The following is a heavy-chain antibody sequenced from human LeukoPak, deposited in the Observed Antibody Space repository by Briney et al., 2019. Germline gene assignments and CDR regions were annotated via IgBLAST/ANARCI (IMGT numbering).Heavy chain of an antibody. D-gene: IGHD1-26*01. V-gene: IGHV3-23*01. J-gene: IGHJ4*02. CDR2: ISGSGGST. CDR1: GXTFXSYA. CDR3: AKAVGATDY. Sequence: LXLSXXXXGXTFXSYAMSWVRQAPXKXLEWVSAISGSGGSTYYADSVKGRFTISRDNSKNTLYLQMNSLRAEDTAVYYCAKAVGATDYWGQGTLVTVSS.